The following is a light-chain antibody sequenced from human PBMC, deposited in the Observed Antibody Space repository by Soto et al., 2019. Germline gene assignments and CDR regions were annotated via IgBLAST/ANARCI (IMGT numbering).Light chain of an antibody. Sequence: IQLTQSPSSLSASIGHRVTINCRASQGISSYLAWYQQKPGKAPKLLIYAASTLQSGVPSRFSGGGSGTGFTLTISSLQPEDFATYYCQQFNSPLTFGGGTKVDIK. CDR1: QGISSY. V-gene: IGKV1-9*01. CDR3: QQFNSPLT. J-gene: IGKJ4*01. CDR2: AAS.